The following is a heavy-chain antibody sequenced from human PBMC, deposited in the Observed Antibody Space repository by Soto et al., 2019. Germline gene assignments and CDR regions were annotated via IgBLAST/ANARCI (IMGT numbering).Heavy chain of an antibody. J-gene: IGHJ5*02. CDR2: INPYSGGT. Sequence: ASVKVSCKASGYSFTDYYIHWVRQAPGQGPERMGWINPYSGGTNYAQKFHGRRTMTRDTSIRTGYMEVSGLRSDDTALYYCARDSSFSDAWSAFLGWFDPWGQRSLVTVAS. D-gene: IGHD3-3*01. CDR1: GYSFTDYY. CDR3: ARDSSFSDAWSAFLGWFDP. V-gene: IGHV1-2*02.